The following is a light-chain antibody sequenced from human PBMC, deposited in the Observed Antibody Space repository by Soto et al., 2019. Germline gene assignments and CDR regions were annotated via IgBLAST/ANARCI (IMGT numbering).Light chain of an antibody. V-gene: IGLV2-14*01. J-gene: IGLJ1*01. CDR3: SSYRGYYTRV. Sequence: QSVLDQPASVYGTPGQSITISCTGTSSDVGGYDFVSWYQQHAGRAPKLLIYEVSRRPSGVSNRFSGSKSGNTASLTISGLQAEDEADYYCSSYRGYYTRVFGTGTKVTVL. CDR2: EVS. CDR1: SSDVGGYDF.